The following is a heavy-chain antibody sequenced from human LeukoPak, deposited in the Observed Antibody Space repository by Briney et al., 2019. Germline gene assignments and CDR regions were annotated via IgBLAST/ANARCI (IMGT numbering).Heavy chain of an antibody. CDR1: GFSFSSYW. D-gene: IGHD3-22*01. Sequence: GGSLGLSCAASGFSFSSYWMAWVRQAPGKGLEWVANIKPDGSEKKYGDSVKGRFTISRDNAKNSVYLQMSSLRAEETAVYYCARDGETNYYDSSGYYLSFDYWGQGTLVTVSS. V-gene: IGHV3-7*01. J-gene: IGHJ4*02. CDR3: ARDGETNYYDSSGYYLSFDY. CDR2: IKPDGSEK.